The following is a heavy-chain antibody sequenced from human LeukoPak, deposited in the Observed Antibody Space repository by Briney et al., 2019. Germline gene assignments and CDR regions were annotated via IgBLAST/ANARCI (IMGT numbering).Heavy chain of an antibody. CDR3: AKDGIGGYSYGSYFAY. Sequence: GGSLRLSCAASGFTFSSYGMHWVRQAPGKGLEWVAVISYDGSNKYYADSVKGRFTISRDNSKNTLYLQMNSLRAEDTAVYYCAKDGIGGYSYGSYFAYGGQEPLVTVPS. CDR2: ISYDGSNK. J-gene: IGHJ4*02. D-gene: IGHD5-18*01. CDR1: GFTFSSYG. V-gene: IGHV3-30*18.